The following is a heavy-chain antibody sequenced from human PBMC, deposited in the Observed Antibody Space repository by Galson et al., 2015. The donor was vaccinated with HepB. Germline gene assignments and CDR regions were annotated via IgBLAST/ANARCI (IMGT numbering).Heavy chain of an antibody. V-gene: IGHV3-9*01. CDR1: GFTFDDYA. CDR3: AKSGCSSTSCYATWFDP. J-gene: IGHJ5*02. Sequence: SLRLSCAASGFTFDDYAMHWVRQAPGKGLEWVSGISWNSGSIGYADSVKGRFTISRDNAKNSLYLQMNSLRAEDTALYYCAKSGCSSTSCYATWFDPWGQGTLFTVST. D-gene: IGHD2-2*01. CDR2: ISWNSGSI.